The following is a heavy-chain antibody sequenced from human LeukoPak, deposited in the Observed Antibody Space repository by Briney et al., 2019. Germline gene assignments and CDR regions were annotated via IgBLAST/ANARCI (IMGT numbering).Heavy chain of an antibody. V-gene: IGHV1-69*04. CDR2: IIPIFGIA. J-gene: IGHJ4*02. Sequence: SVKVSCKASGGTFSSYAISWVRQAPGQGLEWMGRIIPIFGIANYAQKFQGRVTITADKSTSTAYMEPSSLRSEDTAVYYCARDLGLGYSSGWYYFDYWGQGTLVTVSS. CDR1: GGTFSSYA. CDR3: ARDLGLGYSSGWYYFDY. D-gene: IGHD6-19*01.